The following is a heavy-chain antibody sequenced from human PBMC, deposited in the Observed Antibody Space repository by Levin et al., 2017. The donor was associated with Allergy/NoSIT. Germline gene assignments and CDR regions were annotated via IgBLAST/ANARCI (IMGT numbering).Heavy chain of an antibody. CDR2: IYYSGST. CDR3: ARTALNSSSAGYFDY. CDR1: GGSISSSSYY. Sequence: PSETLSLTCTVSGGSISSSSYYWGWIRQPPGKGLEWIGSIYYSGSTYYNPSLKSRVTISVDTSKNQFSLKLSSVTAADTAVYYCARTALNSSSAGYFDYWGQGTLVTVSS. D-gene: IGHD6-6*01. J-gene: IGHJ4*02. V-gene: IGHV4-39*01.